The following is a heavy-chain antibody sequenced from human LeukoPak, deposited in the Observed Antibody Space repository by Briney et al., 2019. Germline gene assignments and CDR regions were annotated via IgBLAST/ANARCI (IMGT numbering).Heavy chain of an antibody. CDR3: AKERSLNGGYSDGYFDH. D-gene: IGHD4-23*01. CDR2: ISNSGSNT. Sequence: GGSLRLSCVASGFTFSNYAMSWVRQTPGKGLEWVSVISNSGSNTYYADSVKGRFTISRDNSKNTLYLQMNGLRAEDTALYHCAKERSLNGGYSDGYFDHWGQGTLVTVSS. CDR1: GFTFSNYA. V-gene: IGHV3-23*01. J-gene: IGHJ4*02.